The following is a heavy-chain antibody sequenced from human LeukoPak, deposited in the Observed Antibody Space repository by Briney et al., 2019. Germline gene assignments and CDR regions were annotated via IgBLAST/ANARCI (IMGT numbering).Heavy chain of an antibody. V-gene: IGHV3-30*02. J-gene: IGHJ4*02. CDR3: AKDYSSSY. CDR1: GFTFSSYG. Sequence: GGSLRLSCAASGFTFSSYGMHWARQAPGKGLEWVAYIQYDGSNEQYADSVKGRFSISRDSSKNILYLQMNSLRAEDTAVYYCAKDYSSSYWGQGTLVTVSS. D-gene: IGHD6-13*01. CDR2: IQYDGSNE.